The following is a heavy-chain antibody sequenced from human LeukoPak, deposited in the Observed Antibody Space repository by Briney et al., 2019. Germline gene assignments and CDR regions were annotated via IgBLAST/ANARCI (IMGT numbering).Heavy chain of an antibody. CDR1: GFTFSSYS. CDR3: ARGVRWFGELLGSDY. D-gene: IGHD3-10*01. J-gene: IGHJ4*02. CDR2: ISSSSSYI. V-gene: IGHV3-21*01. Sequence: PGGSLRLSCAASGFTFSSYSMNWVRQAPGKGLELVSSISSSSSYIYYADSVKGRFTISRDNAKNSLYLQMNSLRAEDTAVYYCARGVRWFGELLGSDYWGQGTLVTVSS.